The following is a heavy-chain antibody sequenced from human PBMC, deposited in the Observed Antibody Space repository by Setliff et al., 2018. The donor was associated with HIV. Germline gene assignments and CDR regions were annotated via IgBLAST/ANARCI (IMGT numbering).Heavy chain of an antibody. D-gene: IGHD4-17*01. CDR1: GGTFSSYG. Sequence: GASVKVSCKASGGTFSSYGISWVRQAPGQGLEWVGGIIPIFGTANYAQKFQGGVTITADESTSTAYMELSSLRSEDTAVYYCASPGEMTTTWRGTYYYYYMDVWGKGTTVTVSS. J-gene: IGHJ6*03. CDR2: IIPIFGTA. V-gene: IGHV1-69*13. CDR3: ASPGEMTTTWRGTYYYYYMDV.